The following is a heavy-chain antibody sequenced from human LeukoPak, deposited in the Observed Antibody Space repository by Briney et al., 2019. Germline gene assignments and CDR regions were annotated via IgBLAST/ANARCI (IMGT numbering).Heavy chain of an antibody. Sequence: SETLSLTCSVSGGSISNDNYFWGWIRQPPGKGLEWIGEINHSGSTNYNPSLKSRVTISVDTSKNQFSLKLSSVTAADTAVYYCARGRYCSSTSCYSFQYYYYGMDVWGQGTTVTVSS. V-gene: IGHV4-39*07. CDR2: INHSGST. J-gene: IGHJ6*02. D-gene: IGHD2-2*01. CDR1: GGSISNDNYF. CDR3: ARGRYCSSTSCYSFQYYYYGMDV.